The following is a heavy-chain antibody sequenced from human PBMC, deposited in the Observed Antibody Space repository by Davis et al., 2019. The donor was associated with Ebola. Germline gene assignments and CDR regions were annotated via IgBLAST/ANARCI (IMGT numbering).Heavy chain of an antibody. D-gene: IGHD4-17*01. CDR2: IAYTGNT. J-gene: IGHJ5*01. CDR1: GASMTSYY. CDR3: ARDASGDYKFDS. Sequence: PSETLSLTCTVSGASMTSYYWSWIRQPPGKGLEWIGYIAYTGNTIYNPSLKSRVTISGDTSKKQFSLRLNSVTAADTAVYYCARDASGDYKFDSWGQGTLVTVSS. V-gene: IGHV4-59*01.